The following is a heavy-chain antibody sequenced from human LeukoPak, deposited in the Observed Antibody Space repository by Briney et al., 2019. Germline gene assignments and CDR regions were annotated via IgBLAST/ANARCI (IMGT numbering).Heavy chain of an antibody. CDR2: ISAYNGNT. D-gene: IGHD3-22*01. Sequence: GASVKVSCKASGYTFTIYGISWVRQAPGQGLEWMGWISAYNGNTNYAQKLQGRVTMTTDTSTSTAYMELRSLRSDDTAVYYCARTSPPPYYYDSSGYYYFDYWGQGTLVTVSS. CDR3: ARTSPPPYYYDSSGYYYFDY. V-gene: IGHV1-18*01. J-gene: IGHJ4*02. CDR1: GYTFTIYG.